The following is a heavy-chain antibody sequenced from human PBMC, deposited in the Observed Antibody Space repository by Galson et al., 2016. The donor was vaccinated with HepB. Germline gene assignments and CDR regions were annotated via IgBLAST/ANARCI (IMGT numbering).Heavy chain of an antibody. Sequence: CAISGDSVSSDSAAWNWIRQSPSRGLEWLGRTFYRSKWYTEYAVSVRSQLTINPDKSKHQFSLQLNAVTPAESAVYYCARGLAGFYFSSWGQGTLVTLSS. D-gene: IGHD5-12*01. V-gene: IGHV6-1*01. CDR3: ARGLAGFYFSS. CDR1: GDSVSSDSAA. J-gene: IGHJ4*02. CDR2: TFYRSKWYT.